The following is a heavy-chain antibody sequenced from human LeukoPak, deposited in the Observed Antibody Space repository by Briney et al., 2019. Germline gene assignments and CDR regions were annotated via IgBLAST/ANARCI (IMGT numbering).Heavy chain of an antibody. CDR2: IIPIFGTA. J-gene: IGHJ4*02. V-gene: IGHV1-69*05. Sequence: SVKVSCKASGGTFSSYAISWVRQAPGQGLEWMGRIIPIFGTANYAQKFQGRVTITTDESTSTAYMELSSLRSEDTAVYYCARDRGRGYSYCYDLDYWGQGTLVTVSS. D-gene: IGHD5-18*01. CDR1: GGTFSSYA. CDR3: ARDRGRGYSYCYDLDY.